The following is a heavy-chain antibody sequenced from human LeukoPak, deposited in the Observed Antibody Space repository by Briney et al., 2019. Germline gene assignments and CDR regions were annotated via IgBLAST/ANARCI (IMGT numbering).Heavy chain of an antibody. V-gene: IGHV1-8*03. Sequence: ASXXVSCKASGYTFISYDINWVRQATGQGLEWMGYKNPNSGNTGYSKKFQGRVTITSDTSTSPAYMELRDLRSEDTAVYYCAREGFDYWGQGTLVTVSS. CDR2: KNPNSGNT. CDR1: GYTFISYD. J-gene: IGHJ4*02. CDR3: AREGFDY.